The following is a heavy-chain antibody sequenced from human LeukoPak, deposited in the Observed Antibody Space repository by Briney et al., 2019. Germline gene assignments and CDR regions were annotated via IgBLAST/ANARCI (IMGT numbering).Heavy chain of an antibody. Sequence: GGSLRLSCAASGFTFSKNWLHWVRQAPGKGLEWVSRISPDDKTTSYADSVKGRFTVSRDDAKKTLYLQMNSLRAEDTAVYYCLTIVETTIDGFDIWGQGAMVTVSS. V-gene: IGHV3-74*01. CDR3: LTIVETTIDGFDI. CDR1: GFTFSKNW. CDR2: ISPDDKTT. J-gene: IGHJ3*02. D-gene: IGHD1-26*01.